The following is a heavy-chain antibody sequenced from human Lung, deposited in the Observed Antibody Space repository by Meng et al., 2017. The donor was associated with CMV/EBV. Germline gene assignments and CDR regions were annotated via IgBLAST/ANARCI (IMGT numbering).Heavy chain of an antibody. CDR1: GFTFSTYG. CDR3: AKDRCGSASCSLGMDV. CDR2: IRGSDGST. J-gene: IGHJ6*02. Sequence: GESXKISXXXSGFTFSTYGMSWVRQAPGKGLEWVSVIRGSDGSTHYADSAKGRFTISRDNSKNTLFLQMNSLRADDTAVYYCAKDRCGSASCSLGMDVWGQGNXV. D-gene: IGHD2-2*01. V-gene: IGHV3-23*01.